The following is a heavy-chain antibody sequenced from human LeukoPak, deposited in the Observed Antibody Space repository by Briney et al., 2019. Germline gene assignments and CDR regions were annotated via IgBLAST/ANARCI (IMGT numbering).Heavy chain of an antibody. CDR1: GYIVTSYW. CDR3: ANLAYCSSTSCARAFDI. V-gene: IGHV5-51*01. Sequence: GESLKISCKGSGYIVTSYWIGWVRQMPGKGLGWMGIIYPGDSDTRYSPSFQGQVTISADKSISTAYLQWSSLKASDTAMYYCANLAYCSSTSCARAFDIWGQGTMVTVSS. D-gene: IGHD2-2*01. CDR2: IYPGDSDT. J-gene: IGHJ3*02.